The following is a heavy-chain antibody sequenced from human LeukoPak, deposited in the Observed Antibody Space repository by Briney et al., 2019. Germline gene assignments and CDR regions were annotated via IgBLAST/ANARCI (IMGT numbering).Heavy chain of an antibody. CDR2: ISNDGRNK. Sequence: PGGSLRLSCAASGVTFSRYGMHWVRQAPGKGLEWVAVISNDGRNKYYVDSVKGRFTISRDNSKNTLYVQMNSLRVEDTAIYYCAKDYDYGHWGMDVWGKGTTVTVSS. V-gene: IGHV3-30*18. D-gene: IGHD4-17*01. J-gene: IGHJ6*04. CDR3: AKDYDYGHWGMDV. CDR1: GVTFSRYG.